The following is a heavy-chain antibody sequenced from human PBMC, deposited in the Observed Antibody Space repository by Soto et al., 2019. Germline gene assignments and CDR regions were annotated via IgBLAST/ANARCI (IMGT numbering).Heavy chain of an antibody. CDR2: ISSSRSYI. Sequence: GGSLRLSCAASGFTFSSYTMNWVRQAPGKGLEWVSSISSSRSYIYYTDSVEGRFTISRDNAKNSLYLQMDNLRAEDTAVYHCSRDKARDTAMGPDYYHGMDVWGQGTTVTVSS. V-gene: IGHV3-21*01. D-gene: IGHD5-18*01. J-gene: IGHJ6*02. CDR1: GFTFSSYT. CDR3: SRDKARDTAMGPDYYHGMDV.